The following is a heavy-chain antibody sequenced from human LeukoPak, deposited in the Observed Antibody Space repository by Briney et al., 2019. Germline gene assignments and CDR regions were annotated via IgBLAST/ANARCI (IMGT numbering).Heavy chain of an antibody. D-gene: IGHD3-10*01. J-gene: IGHJ4*02. CDR3: ARASGRDKTGGFDY. Sequence: PGGSLRLSCAASGFTFNSYAIHWVRQAPGRGLEWVTVISYDGNHQYYADSVKGRFTISRDNSKNTVYLQMNGLRVEDTAIYYCARASGRDKTGGFDYWGQGTLVAVS. CDR1: GFTFNSYA. CDR2: ISYDGNHQ. V-gene: IGHV3-30*04.